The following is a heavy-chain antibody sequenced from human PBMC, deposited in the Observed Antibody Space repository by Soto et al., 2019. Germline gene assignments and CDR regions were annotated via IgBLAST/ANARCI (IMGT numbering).Heavy chain of an antibody. V-gene: IGHV1-69*01. CDR2: IIPIFGTA. J-gene: IGHJ6*02. D-gene: IGHD3-22*01. Sequence: QVQLVQSGAEVKKPGSSVKVSCTASGGTFSSYAISWVRQAPGQGLEWMGGIIPIFGTANYAQKFQGRVTITADESTSTAYMELSSLRSEDTAVYYCARGDAYYYDSSGSYYYYGMDVWGQGTTVTVSS. CDR1: GGTFSSYA. CDR3: ARGDAYYYDSSGSYYYYGMDV.